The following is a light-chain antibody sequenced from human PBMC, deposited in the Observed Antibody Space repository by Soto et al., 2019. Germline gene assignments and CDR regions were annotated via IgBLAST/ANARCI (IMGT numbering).Light chain of an antibody. CDR1: SSDIGDYNF. CDR3: SSYKYDTVIPFV. CDR2: EVS. V-gene: IGLV2-14*01. Sequence: QSALTQPASVSGSPGQSISISCTGTSSDIGDYNFVSWYQHHPGKAPKVIIYEVSIRPSGVSHRFAGSKSGNTASLIISGLQTEDEADYYCSSYKYDTVIPFVFGSGTKVTVL. J-gene: IGLJ1*01.